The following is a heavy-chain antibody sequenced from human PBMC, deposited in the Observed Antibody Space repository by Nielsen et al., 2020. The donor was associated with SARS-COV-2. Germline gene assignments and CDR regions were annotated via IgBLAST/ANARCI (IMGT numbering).Heavy chain of an antibody. V-gene: IGHV3-9*01. CDR2: ITWNSYSI. Sequence: SLKISCAASGFTFDDNAMHWVRQAPGKGLEWVSSITWNSYSIGYADSVKDRFIISRDNAKNSLYLQMNSLRAEDTAVYYCARDLMVGDGGDYWGQGTLVTVSS. CDR1: GFTFDDNA. D-gene: IGHD3-10*01. CDR3: ARDLMVGDGGDY. J-gene: IGHJ4*02.